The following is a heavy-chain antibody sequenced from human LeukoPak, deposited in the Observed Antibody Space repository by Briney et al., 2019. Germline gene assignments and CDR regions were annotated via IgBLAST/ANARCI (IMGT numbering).Heavy chain of an antibody. Sequence: GGSLRLSCAASGFTFSNAWMSWVRQAPGKGLEWVGRIKSKTDGGTTDYAAPVKGRFTISRDDSKNTLYLQMNSLKTEDTAGYYCTVRITIFGVVIISDFDYWGQGTLVTVSS. V-gene: IGHV3-15*01. CDR2: IKSKTDGGTT. CDR3: TVRITIFGVVIISDFDY. D-gene: IGHD3-3*01. CDR1: GFTFSNAW. J-gene: IGHJ4*02.